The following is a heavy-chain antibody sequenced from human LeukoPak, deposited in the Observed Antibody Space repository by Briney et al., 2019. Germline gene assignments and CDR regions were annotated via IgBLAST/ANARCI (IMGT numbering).Heavy chain of an antibody. CDR2: IYYSGST. D-gene: IGHD6-13*01. J-gene: IGHJ4*02. CDR3: ASEKRIAAAAPTGY. CDR1: GGSISSSSYY. Sequence: PSQTLSLTCTVSGGSISSSSYYWGWIRQPPGKGLERIGSIYYSGSTYYNPSLKSRVTISVDTSKNQFSLKLSSVTAADTAVYYCASEKRIAAAAPTGYWGQGTLVTVSS. V-gene: IGHV4-39*07.